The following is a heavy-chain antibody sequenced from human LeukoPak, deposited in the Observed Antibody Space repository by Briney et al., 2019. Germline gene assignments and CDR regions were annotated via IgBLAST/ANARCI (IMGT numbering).Heavy chain of an antibody. Sequence: ASVKVSCKASGYTFTGNYVYWGRQGPGQGLEWLGRNKPSSGDTNYAQKFQVSHTMTRDPSISTAYMEQSRLRSDDTAVYYCARERETVVVLVYWARRPRDSVSS. D-gene: IGHD2-15*01. J-gene: IGHJ4*02. CDR1: GYTFTGNY. CDR2: NKPSSGDT. CDR3: ARERETVVVLVY. V-gene: IGHV1-2*02.